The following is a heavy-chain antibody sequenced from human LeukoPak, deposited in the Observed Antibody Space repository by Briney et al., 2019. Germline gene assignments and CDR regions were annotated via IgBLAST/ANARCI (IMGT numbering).Heavy chain of an antibody. V-gene: IGHV4-59*01. CDR3: ASSSGWYSRTVWFDP. CDR2: IYYSGST. Sequence: NPSGTLSLTCTVSGGSISSYYWSWIRQPPGKGLEWIGYIYYSGSTNYNPSLKSRVTISVDTSKNQFSLKLSSVTAADTAVYYCASSSGWYSRTVWFDPWGQGTLVTVSS. J-gene: IGHJ5*02. CDR1: GGSISSYY. D-gene: IGHD6-19*01.